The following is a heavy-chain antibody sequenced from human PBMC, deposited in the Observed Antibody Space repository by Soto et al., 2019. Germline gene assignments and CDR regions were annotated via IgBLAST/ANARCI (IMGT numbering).Heavy chain of an antibody. CDR1: GGSISSGDYY. CDR3: ARKDIAVAGTLNWFDP. CDR2: IYYSGST. Sequence: SETLSLTCTVSGGSISSGDYYWCWIRQPPGKGLEWIGYIYYSGSTYYNPSLKSRVTISVDTSKNQFSLKLSSVTAADRAVYYCARKDIAVAGTLNWFDPWGQGTLVTVSS. J-gene: IGHJ5*02. D-gene: IGHD6-19*01. V-gene: IGHV4-30-4*01.